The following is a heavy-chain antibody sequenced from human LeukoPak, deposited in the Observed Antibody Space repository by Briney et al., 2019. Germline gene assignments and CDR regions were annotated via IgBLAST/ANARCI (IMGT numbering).Heavy chain of an antibody. CDR1: GFTGNNHH. J-gene: IGHJ4*02. D-gene: IGHD5-12*01. CDR3: ARDSDSGYGPFAS. Sequence: GSLRLSCAASGFTGNNHHMSRVRQAPGKGLEWVSVIHSGGTTNYADSVQGRFTISRDNSKTTVYLHMNSLRAEDTAVYYCARDSDSGYGPFASWGQGTLVTVSS. V-gene: IGHV3-53*01. CDR2: IHSGGTT.